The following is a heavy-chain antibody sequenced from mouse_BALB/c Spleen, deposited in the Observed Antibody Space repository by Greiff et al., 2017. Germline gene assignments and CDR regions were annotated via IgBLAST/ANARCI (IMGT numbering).Heavy chain of an antibody. CDR2: IYPGDGDT. Sequence: VKLQQSGAELVRPGSSVKISCKASGYAFSSYWMNWVKQRPGQGLEWIGQIYPGDGDTNYNGKFKGKATLTADKSSSTAYMQLSSLTSEDSAVYFCARFNPAWFAYWGQGTLVTVSA. J-gene: IGHJ3*01. CDR3: ARFNPAWFAY. V-gene: IGHV1-80*01. CDR1: GYAFSSYW.